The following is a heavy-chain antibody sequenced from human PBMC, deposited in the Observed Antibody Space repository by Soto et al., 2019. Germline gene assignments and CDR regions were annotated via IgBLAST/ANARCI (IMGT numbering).Heavy chain of an antibody. V-gene: IGHV3-23*04. Sequence: DEQLVESGGDLVQPGGPLRLSCAASGFVFRTNAISWVRQRPGQGLEWVSTISGSGGNAYYAVSVKGRFSISRDNSKNAPRLGMSSLSAHHTAVYDCAKDGGSGSYPPYCYFGMDVWGQGTTVTVSS. D-gene: IGHD1-26*01. J-gene: IGHJ6*02. CDR2: ISGSGGNA. CDR1: GFVFRTNA. CDR3: AKDGGSGSYPPYCYFGMDV.